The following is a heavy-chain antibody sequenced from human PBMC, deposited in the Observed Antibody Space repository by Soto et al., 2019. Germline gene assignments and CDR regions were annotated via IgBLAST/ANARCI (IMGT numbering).Heavy chain of an antibody. V-gene: IGHV3-15*07. CDR3: TTDAYRSKTIVRFDY. D-gene: IGHD6-19*01. Sequence: GGSLRPSSAASGFPFSNAWVHRVRQAPGKGLEWVGGVKSKTHGGTTDSAEPVKGRFAISRDSSNNMVYRQMNSLKIEDMTVYYFTTDAYRSKTIVRFDYWGHGTRDPGSS. CDR2: VKSKTHGGTT. CDR1: GFPFSNAW. J-gene: IGHJ4*01.